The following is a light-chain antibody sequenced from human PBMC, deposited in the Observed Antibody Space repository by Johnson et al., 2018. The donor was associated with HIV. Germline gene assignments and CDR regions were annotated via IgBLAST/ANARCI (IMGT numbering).Light chain of an antibody. V-gene: IGLV1-51*02. J-gene: IGLJ1*01. Sequence: QSVLTQPPSLSAAPGQRVTISCSGSSSNIGNNYVSWYQQLPGTAPRLLVYENHRRPSGIHDRFSGSKSGTSATLDITGLQTGDEADYYCGTWDTSLSASYVYGTGTKVTVL. CDR3: GTWDTSLSASYV. CDR1: SSNIGNNY. CDR2: ENH.